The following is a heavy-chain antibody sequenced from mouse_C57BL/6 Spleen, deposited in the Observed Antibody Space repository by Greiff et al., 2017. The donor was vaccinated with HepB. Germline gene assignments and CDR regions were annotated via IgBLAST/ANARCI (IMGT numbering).Heavy chain of an antibody. CDR1: GYTFTSYW. J-gene: IGHJ1*03. CDR2: IHPNSGST. Sequence: QVQLQQPGAELVKPGASVKLSCKASGYTFTSYWMHWVKQRPGQGLEWIGMIHPNSGSTNYNEKFKSKATLTVDKSSSTAYMQLSSLTSEDSAVYYCARVAGPTTGYFDVWGTGTTVTVSS. V-gene: IGHV1-64*01. D-gene: IGHD1-1*01. CDR3: ARVAGPTTGYFDV.